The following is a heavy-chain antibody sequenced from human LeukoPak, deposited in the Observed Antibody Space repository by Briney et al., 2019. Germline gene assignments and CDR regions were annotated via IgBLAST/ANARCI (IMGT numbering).Heavy chain of an antibody. J-gene: IGHJ4*02. CDR2: ISSSSSTI. D-gene: IGHD4-23*01. CDR3: ARVVGGTLDY. CDR1: GFTFSSYS. Sequence: PGRSLRLSCAASGFTFSSYSMNWVRQAPGKGLEWVSYISSSSSTIYYADSVKGRFTISRDNAKNSLYLQMNSLRAEDTAVYYCARVVGGTLDYWGQGTLVTVSS. V-gene: IGHV3-48*01.